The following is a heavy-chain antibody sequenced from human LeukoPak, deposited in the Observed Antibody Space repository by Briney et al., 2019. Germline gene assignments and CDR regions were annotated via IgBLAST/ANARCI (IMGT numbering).Heavy chain of an antibody. CDR1: GVSISSSNW. J-gene: IGHJ6*02. CDR3: ARVGGTNYYYYGMDV. D-gene: IGHD1-26*01. CDR2: IYHSGST. V-gene: IGHV4-4*02. Sequence: PSGTLSLTCAVSGVSISSSNWWSWVRQPPGKGLEWIGEIYHSGSTNYNPSLKSQVTISVDKSKNQFSLKLSSVTAADTAVYYCARVGGTNYYYYGMDVWGQGTTVTVSS.